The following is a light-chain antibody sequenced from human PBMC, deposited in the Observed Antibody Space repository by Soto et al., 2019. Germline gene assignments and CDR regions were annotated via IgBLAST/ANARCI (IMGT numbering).Light chain of an antibody. CDR1: SSNIGAGYD. CDR3: QSYDSSLSGWV. J-gene: IGLJ3*02. Sequence: QSVLTQPPSVSGAPGQRVTISCTGSSSNIGAGYDVHWYQQLPGTAPKLLIYGNSNRPSGVPDRFSGSKSGTSASLAITGLQAEDEAYYYCQSYDSSLSGWVFGGETKLTFL. V-gene: IGLV1-40*01. CDR2: GNS.